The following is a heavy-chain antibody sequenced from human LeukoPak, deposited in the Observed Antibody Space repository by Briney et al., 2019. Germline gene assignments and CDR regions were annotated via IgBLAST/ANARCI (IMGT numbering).Heavy chain of an antibody. CDR2: ISWSSGNI. J-gene: IGHJ6*02. CDR3: ARDAWRRAFNYGMDV. V-gene: IGHV3-9*01. CDR1: GFTFDDYA. D-gene: IGHD5-12*01. Sequence: PGGSLRLSCAASGFTFDDYAMHWVRQAPGKGLEWVAGISWSSGNIGYADSVKGRFTISRDNAESSLHLQMNSLRIEDTALYFCARDAWRRAFNYGMDVWGQGTTVAVSS.